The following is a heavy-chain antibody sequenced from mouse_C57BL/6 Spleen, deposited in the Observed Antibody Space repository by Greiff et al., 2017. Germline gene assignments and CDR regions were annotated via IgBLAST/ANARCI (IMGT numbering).Heavy chain of an antibody. D-gene: IGHD3-3*01. Sequence: EVKLMESGGGLVQPGGSLSLSCAASGFTFTDYYMSWVRQPPGKALEWLGFIRNKANGYTTEYSASVKGRLTISRDNSQSILYLQMNALRAEDSATYYCARYGGDGWYFDVWGTGTTVTVSS. J-gene: IGHJ1*03. V-gene: IGHV7-3*01. CDR2: IRNKANGYTT. CDR1: GFTFTDYY. CDR3: ARYGGDGWYFDV.